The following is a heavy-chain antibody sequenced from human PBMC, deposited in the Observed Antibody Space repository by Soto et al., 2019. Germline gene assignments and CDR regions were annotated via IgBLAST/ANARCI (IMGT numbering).Heavy chain of an antibody. D-gene: IGHD1-26*01. CDR2: ITPTLNIA. CDR3: ARGDYSGSNPSSVDY. CDR1: GGTFGSYT. V-gene: IGHV1-69*01. Sequence: QLRLMQSGAEVSEPESSVKVSCKASGGTFGSYTVIGVRQAPGQGREWMGGITPTLNIAKYAEKFQGRVTITSDESTSTVNIHLSSLRSDDTAVYPCARGDYSGSNPSSVDYWGQGTLVAVSS. J-gene: IGHJ4*02.